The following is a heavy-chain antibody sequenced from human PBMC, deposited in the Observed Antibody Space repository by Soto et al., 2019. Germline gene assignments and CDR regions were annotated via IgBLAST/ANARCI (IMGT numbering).Heavy chain of an antibody. D-gene: IGHD3-10*01. J-gene: IGHJ4*02. CDR1: GFSLSTSGMC. Sequence: SGPTLVNPTQTLTLTCTFSGFSLSTSGMCVSWIRQPPGKALEWLALIDWDDDKYYSTSLKTRLTISKDTSKNQVVLTMTNMDPVDTATYYCAHHPYYGLGTYSFDYWGQETLVTASS. CDR2: IDWDDDK. CDR3: AHHPYYGLGTYSFDY. V-gene: IGHV2-70*12.